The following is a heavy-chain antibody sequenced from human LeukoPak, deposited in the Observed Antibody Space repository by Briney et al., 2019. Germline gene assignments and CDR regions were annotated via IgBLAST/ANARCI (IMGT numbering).Heavy chain of an antibody. CDR2: IIRIFGTA. V-gene: IGHV1-69*05. Sequence: RWASVKVSCKASGGTFSSYGISWVRQAPGQGLEWMGGIIRIFGTANYAQKFQGRVTITTDESTSTAYMELSSLRSEDTAVYYCARARQGGYYEDIVYWGQGTLVTVSS. CDR1: GGTFSSYG. D-gene: IGHD3-10*01. J-gene: IGHJ4*02. CDR3: ARARQGGYYEDIVY.